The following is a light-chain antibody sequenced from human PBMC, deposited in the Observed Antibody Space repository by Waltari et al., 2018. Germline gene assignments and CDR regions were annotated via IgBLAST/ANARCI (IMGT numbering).Light chain of an antibody. J-gene: IGKJ2*01. V-gene: IGKV1-39*01. CDR3: QQGYNTPHT. CDR1: QSISPY. Sequence: DIHMTQSPSSLSASIGDRVSITCRASQSISPYLNWYQHKPGTAPRLLISAASNLQSGVPSRFSGSGSGTDFTLTINSLQPEDLATYFCQQGYNTPHTFGQGTKLAIK. CDR2: AAS.